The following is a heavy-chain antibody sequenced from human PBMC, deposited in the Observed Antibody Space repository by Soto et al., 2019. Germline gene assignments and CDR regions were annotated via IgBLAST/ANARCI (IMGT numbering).Heavy chain of an antibody. CDR1: GFTFSSYA. CDR3: AKSGDYGGTNDAFDI. J-gene: IGHJ3*02. D-gene: IGHD4-17*01. V-gene: IGHV3-23*01. Sequence: GGSPRLSCAASGFTFSSYAMSWVRQAPGKGLEWVSAISGSGGSTYYADSVKGRLTISRDNSKNTLYLQMNSLRAEDTAVYYCAKSGDYGGTNDAFDIWGQGTMVTVSS. CDR2: ISGSGGST.